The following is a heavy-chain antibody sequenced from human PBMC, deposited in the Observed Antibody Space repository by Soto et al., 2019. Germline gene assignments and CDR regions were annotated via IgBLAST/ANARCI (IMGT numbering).Heavy chain of an antibody. CDR2: ISSSSTT. J-gene: IGHJ4*02. D-gene: IGHD5-12*01. CDR1: GFTFSSYS. CDR3: AVPRGYSGYDGYDY. Sequence: GGSLRLSCAASGFTFSSYSMNWVRQAPGKGLEWVSYISSSSTTYYADSVKGRFTISRDNAKNSLYLQLNSLRDEDTAVYYCAVPRGYSGYDGYDYWGQGTMVTVSS. V-gene: IGHV3-48*02.